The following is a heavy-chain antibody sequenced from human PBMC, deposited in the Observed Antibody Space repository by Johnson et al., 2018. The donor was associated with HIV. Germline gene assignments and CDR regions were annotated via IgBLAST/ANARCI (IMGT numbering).Heavy chain of an antibody. V-gene: IGHV3-11*04. D-gene: IGHD1-26*01. CDR2: ISSSGTTI. Sequence: QVQLVESGGGLVKPGGSLRLSCVASGVIFSDYYMSWIRQAPGKGLEWVSYISSSGTTIYYADSVKGRFTISRDNSKNTLYLQMHSLRLADTAVYYCARDSPRIVGVPDAFDIWGQGTMVTVSS. CDR3: ARDSPRIVGVPDAFDI. CDR1: GVIFSDYY. J-gene: IGHJ3*02.